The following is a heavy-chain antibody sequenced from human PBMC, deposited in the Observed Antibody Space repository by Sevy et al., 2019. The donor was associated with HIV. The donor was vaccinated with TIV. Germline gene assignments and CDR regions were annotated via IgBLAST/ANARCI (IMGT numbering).Heavy chain of an antibody. CDR1: GFIFRTYA. V-gene: IGHV3-23*01. J-gene: IGHJ4*02. D-gene: IGHD3-16*01. CDR2: ISAGGGSV. CDR3: AREEITGFDY. Sequence: GGSLRLSCAASGFIFRTYAMTWVRQAPGKGLEWVSNISAGGGSVYYADSVKGRFTISRDNSNNRLYLQMNTLRAEDTAVYSCAREEITGFDYWGRGTLVTVSS.